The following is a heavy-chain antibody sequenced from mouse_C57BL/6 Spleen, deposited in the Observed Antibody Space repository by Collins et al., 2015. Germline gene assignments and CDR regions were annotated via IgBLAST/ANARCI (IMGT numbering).Heavy chain of an antibody. V-gene: IGHV2-3*01. CDR1: GFPLTTYG. CDR2: IWGDGST. J-gene: IGHJ4*01. Sequence: QVQLKESGPGLVAPSQSLSITCTISGFPLTTYGINWVRQPPGKGLEWLGVIWGDGSTNYHSDLISRLSFSKDNSKSQVFLKLNSLQTDDTATYYCVKFDYDGMDYWGQGTSVTVSS. CDR3: VKFDYDGMDY.